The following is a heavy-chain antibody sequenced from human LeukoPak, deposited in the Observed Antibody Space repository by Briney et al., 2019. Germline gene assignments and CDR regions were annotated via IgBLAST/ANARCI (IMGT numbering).Heavy chain of an antibody. CDR1: GFTFSSYG. CDR2: IWYDGSNK. J-gene: IGHJ3*02. V-gene: IGHV3-33*01. CDR3: ARGVVVAANDAFDI. D-gene: IGHD2-15*01. Sequence: GGSLRLSCAASGFTFSSYGMHWVRQAPGKGLEWVAVIWYDGSNKYYADSVKGRFTIPRDNSKNTLYLQMNSLRAEDTAVYYCARGVVVAANDAFDIWGQGTMVTVAS.